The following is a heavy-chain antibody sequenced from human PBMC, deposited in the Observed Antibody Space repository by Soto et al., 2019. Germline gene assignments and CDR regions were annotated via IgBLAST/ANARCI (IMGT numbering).Heavy chain of an antibody. CDR3: AKDGNIVGDTDAFDI. V-gene: IGHV3-30*18. D-gene: IGHD1-26*01. Sequence: QVQLVESGGGVVQPGRSLRLSCAASGFTFSSYGMHWVRQAPGKGLEWVAVISYDGSNKHYADSVKGRFTISRDNSKNTLYLQINSLTTEDTAMYYWAKDGNIVGDTDAFDIWGQGTMVTVSS. J-gene: IGHJ3*02. CDR2: ISYDGSNK. CDR1: GFTFSSYG.